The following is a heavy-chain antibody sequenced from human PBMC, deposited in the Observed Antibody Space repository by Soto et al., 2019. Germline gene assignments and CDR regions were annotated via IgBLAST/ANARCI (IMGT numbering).Heavy chain of an antibody. Sequence: QVQLVQSGAEVKKPGASVKVSCKASVYTFTSYAMHWVRQAPGQRLEWMGWINAVNGSTKYSQKFHGRVTITRDTSASTAYLELCSLRSEDTAVYYCARSDSRYSYAAGGMDVWGQGTTVTVSS. CDR1: VYTFTSYA. CDR2: INAVNGST. D-gene: IGHD5-18*01. CDR3: ARSDSRYSYAAGGMDV. J-gene: IGHJ6*02. V-gene: IGHV1-3*01.